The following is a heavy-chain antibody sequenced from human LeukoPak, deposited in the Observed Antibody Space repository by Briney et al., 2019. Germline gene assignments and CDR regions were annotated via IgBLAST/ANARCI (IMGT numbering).Heavy chain of an antibody. Sequence: SVKVSCKASGGTFSSYAISWVRQAPGQGLEWMGRIIPIFGTANYAQKFQGRVTTTTDESTSTAYMELSSLRSEDTAVYYCARDGYSSSWPLDYWGQGTLVTVSS. J-gene: IGHJ4*02. D-gene: IGHD6-13*01. CDR1: GGTFSSYA. V-gene: IGHV1-69*05. CDR2: IIPIFGTA. CDR3: ARDGYSSSWPLDY.